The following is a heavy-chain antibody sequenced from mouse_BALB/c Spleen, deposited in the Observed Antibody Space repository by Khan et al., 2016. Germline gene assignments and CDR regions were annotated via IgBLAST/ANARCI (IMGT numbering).Heavy chain of an antibody. V-gene: IGHV14-4*02. CDR1: GFNIKDYY. CDR3: NACDYNAMDY. Sequence: VQLKQSGAELVRSGASVKLSCTASGFNIKDYYMHWVKQRPEQGLEWIGWIDPENGDTEYAPKFQGKATMTADTSSNTAYLQLSSLTSEDTAVYDCNACDYNAMDYWGQGTSVTVSS. J-gene: IGHJ4*01. CDR2: IDPENGDT.